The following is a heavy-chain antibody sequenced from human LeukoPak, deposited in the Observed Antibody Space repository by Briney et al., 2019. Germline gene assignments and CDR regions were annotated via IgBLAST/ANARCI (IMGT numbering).Heavy chain of an antibody. Sequence: ASVKVSCKTSGYTFTAYYMHWVRQAPGQGLEWMGWINPNTGDTRSAERFQGRVTMTRDSSITTIYLELTRLTSDDTAVYYCARDMWQQFDCFDPWGQGTLVTVSS. J-gene: IGHJ5*02. CDR1: GYTFTAYY. CDR2: INPNTGDT. CDR3: ARDMWQQFDCFDP. D-gene: IGHD6-13*01. V-gene: IGHV1-2*02.